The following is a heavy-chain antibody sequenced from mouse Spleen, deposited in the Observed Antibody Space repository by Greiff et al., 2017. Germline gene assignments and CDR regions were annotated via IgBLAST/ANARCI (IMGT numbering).Heavy chain of an antibody. J-gene: IGHJ4*01. V-gene: IGHV5-17*01. CDR2: ISSGSSTI. CDR3: ARAYYSSLYYAMDY. D-gene: IGHD2-12*01. Sequence: EVHLVESGGGLVKPGGSLKLSCAASGFTFSDYGMHWVRQAPEKGLEWVAYISSGSSTIYYADTVKGRFTISRDNAKNTLFLQMTSLRSEDTAMYYCARAYYSSLYYAMDYWGQGTSVTVSS. CDR1: GFTFSDYG.